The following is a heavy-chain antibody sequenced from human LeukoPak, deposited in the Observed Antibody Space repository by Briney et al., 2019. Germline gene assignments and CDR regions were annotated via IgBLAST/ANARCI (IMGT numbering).Heavy chain of an antibody. D-gene: IGHD4-23*01. CDR2: ISYSSYI. Sequence: PGGSLRLSCAASGFTFSSYSMNWVRQAPGKGLEWVSSISYSSYIYYADSVKGRFTISRDNAKSSLYLQLNSLRAEDTAVYFCARGATVITPPLDYWGQGTLVTVSS. J-gene: IGHJ4*02. V-gene: IGHV3-21*01. CDR1: GFTFSSYS. CDR3: ARGATVITPPLDY.